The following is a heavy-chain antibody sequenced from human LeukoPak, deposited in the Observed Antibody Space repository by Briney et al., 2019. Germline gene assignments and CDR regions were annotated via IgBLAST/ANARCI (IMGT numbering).Heavy chain of an antibody. J-gene: IGHJ4*02. CDR3: ARDGSYGPLGYFDY. CDR2: IYYSGST. CDR1: GGSISSYY. D-gene: IGHD5-18*01. Sequence: SETLSLTSTVSGGSISSYYWSWIRQPPGKGLEWIGYIYYSGSTNYNPSLKSRVTISVDTSKNQFSLKLSSVTAADTAVYYCARDGSYGPLGYFDYWGQGTLVTVSS. V-gene: IGHV4-59*01.